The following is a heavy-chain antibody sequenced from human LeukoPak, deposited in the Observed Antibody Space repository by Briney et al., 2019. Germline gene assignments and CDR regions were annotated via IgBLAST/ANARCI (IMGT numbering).Heavy chain of an antibody. CDR3: AKDFGEAVAGTGGALDV. V-gene: IGHV3-9*01. CDR2: DHI. J-gene: IGHJ3*01. D-gene: IGHD6-19*01. Sequence: PGGALRLSCEGSGFTFADYDRRWVREDEGKGVGWGSSDHINFADSVKGRFAVSRDNAKNSVYLQNNSVRPEDTALYFCAKDFGEAVAGTGGALDVWGQGVMVTVSS. CDR1: GFTFADYD.